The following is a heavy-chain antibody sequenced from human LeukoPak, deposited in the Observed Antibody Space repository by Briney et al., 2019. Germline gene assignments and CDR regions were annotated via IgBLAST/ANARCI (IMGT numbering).Heavy chain of an antibody. CDR2: IYHSGST. V-gene: IGHV4-39*01. CDR1: GGAISSSSHY. CDR3: ARNTTVTDWYFDL. J-gene: IGHJ2*01. Sequence: SETLSLTCIVSGGAISSSSHYWGGIRQPPGKGLEWIGSIYHSGSTVYNPSLKSRVAISVDTSRNQFSLKLNSVTASDTAVYYCARNTTVTDWYFDLWGRGTLVTVSS. D-gene: IGHD4-17*01.